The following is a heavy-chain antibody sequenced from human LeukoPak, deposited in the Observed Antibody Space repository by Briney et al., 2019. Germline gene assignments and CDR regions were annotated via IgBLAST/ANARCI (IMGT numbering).Heavy chain of an antibody. V-gene: IGHV1-46*01. CDR2: INPSSGDT. CDR1: GYSFTNYL. D-gene: IGHD3-10*01. J-gene: IGHJ4*02. CDR3: VRELSGGTFDY. Sequence: GASVKLSCKASGYSFTNYLIHWMRQAPGQGLEWLGIINPSSGDTSYAQNFQDRVTISRDTSTTTVYMELSSLRSEDTAVYYCVRELSGGTFDYWAREPWSPSPQ.